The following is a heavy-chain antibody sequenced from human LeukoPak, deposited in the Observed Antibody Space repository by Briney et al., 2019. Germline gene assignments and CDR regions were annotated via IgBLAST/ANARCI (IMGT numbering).Heavy chain of an antibody. CDR1: GGSISSYY. D-gene: IGHD3-22*01. V-gene: IGHV4-4*07. CDR3: ARERAGDSIYYYYVDD. CDR2: IYTSGST. Sequence: PSETLSLAFSVSGGSISSYYCGWSPQPAGKGLEWVGRIYTSGSTNYNPSLKSRVTMSVDTSKNQFSLKLSSVTAADTAVYYCARERAGDSIYYYYVDDWGKGTTVTISS. J-gene: IGHJ6*03.